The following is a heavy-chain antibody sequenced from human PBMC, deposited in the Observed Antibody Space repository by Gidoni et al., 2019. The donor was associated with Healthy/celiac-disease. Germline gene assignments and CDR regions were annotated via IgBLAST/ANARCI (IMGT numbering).Heavy chain of an antibody. CDR3: ARVGTTYSSTTDRYYYGMDV. V-gene: IGHV3-21*01. CDR2: ISSSSSYI. J-gene: IGHJ6*02. CDR1: GFTFSSSR. D-gene: IGHD6-13*01. Sequence: EVQLVESGGGLVKPGGSLRLSCAASGFTFSSSRMNWVRQAPGKGLEWVSSISSSSSYIYYADSVKCRFTISRDNAKNSLYLQMNSLRAEDTAVYYCARVGTTYSSTTDRYYYGMDVWGQGTTVTVSS.